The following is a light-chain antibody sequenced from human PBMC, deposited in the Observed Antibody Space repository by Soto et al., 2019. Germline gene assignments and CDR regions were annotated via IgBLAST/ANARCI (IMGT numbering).Light chain of an antibody. CDR1: QSVTSK. J-gene: IGKJ5*01. Sequence: EVALTQSPGTLSLSPGDRVTLSCGASQSVTSKLAWYQQKPGQAPRLLISGASNRATGIPDRFSGSGSGTDFTLTISRLEPDDFALYFCQQYGGSPITFGLGTQLEIK. CDR3: QQYGGSPIT. V-gene: IGKV3-20*01. CDR2: GAS.